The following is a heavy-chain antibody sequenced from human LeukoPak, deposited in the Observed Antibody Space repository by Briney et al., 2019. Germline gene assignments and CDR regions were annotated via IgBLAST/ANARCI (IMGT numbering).Heavy chain of an antibody. D-gene: IGHD3-3*01. Sequence: GGSLRLSCAASGFTFSNYGMSWVRQALGKGLEWVSAISSSGGSTYYADSVKGRFTISRDNSKNTLYLQMNSLRAEDTAVYYCAKARVYDFWSGYFFDYWGQGTLVTVSS. CDR2: ISSSGGST. J-gene: IGHJ4*02. CDR3: AKARVYDFWSGYFFDY. CDR1: GFTFSNYG. V-gene: IGHV3-23*01.